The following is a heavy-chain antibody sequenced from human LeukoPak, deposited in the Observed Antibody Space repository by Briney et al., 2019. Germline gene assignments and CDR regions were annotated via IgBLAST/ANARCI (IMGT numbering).Heavy chain of an antibody. CDR2: ISSSGSTI. D-gene: IGHD6-19*01. CDR1: GFTFSDYY. Sequence: GGSLRLSCAASGFTFSDYYMSWIRQAPGKGLEWVSYISSSGSTIYYADSVKGRFTISRDNAKNSLYLQMNSLRAEDTAVYYCAREKSEQWLGSYGMDVWGQGTTVTVSS. J-gene: IGHJ6*02. CDR3: AREKSEQWLGSYGMDV. V-gene: IGHV3-11*01.